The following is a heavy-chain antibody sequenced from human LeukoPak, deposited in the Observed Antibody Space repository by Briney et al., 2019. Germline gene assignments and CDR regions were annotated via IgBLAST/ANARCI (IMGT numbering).Heavy chain of an antibody. CDR1: GFTFSNYW. Sequence: PGGSLRLSCAASGFTFSNYWMSWVRQAPGKGLEWVAHINQDGSEEHYMDSVKARFIISRDNAKNSLSLRMDSLRAEDTAVYYCVRDGGVSGYDLLDYWGQGTLVTVSS. V-gene: IGHV3-7*01. CDR3: VRDGGVSGYDLLDY. J-gene: IGHJ4*02. CDR2: INQDGSEE. D-gene: IGHD5-12*01.